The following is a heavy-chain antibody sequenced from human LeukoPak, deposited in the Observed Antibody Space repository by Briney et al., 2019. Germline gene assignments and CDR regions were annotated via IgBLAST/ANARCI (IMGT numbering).Heavy chain of an antibody. J-gene: IGHJ4*02. Sequence: LQTLSLTCTVSGGSISSGDCYWSWIRQPPGKGLEWIGYIYYSGSTYYNPSLKSRVTISVDTSKNQFSLKLSSVTAADTAVYYCARIHRYCSGGACYVLDNWGQGTLVAVSS. V-gene: IGHV4-30-4*01. CDR3: ARIHRYCSGGACYVLDN. CDR1: GGSISSGDCY. CDR2: IYYSGST. D-gene: IGHD2-15*01.